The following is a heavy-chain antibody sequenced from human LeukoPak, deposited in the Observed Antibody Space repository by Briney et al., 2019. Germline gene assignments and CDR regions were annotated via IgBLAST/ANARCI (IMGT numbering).Heavy chain of an antibody. J-gene: IGHJ4*02. CDR2: IKQDGSEK. D-gene: IGHD3-3*01. Sequence: GGSLRLSCAASGFTFSRYWMSWVRQAPGKGLEWVANIKQDGSEKYYVDSVKGRFTISRDNAKNSLYLQMNSLRAEDTAVYYCARDYLGIEDFWSGYAAHWGQGTLVTVSS. CDR1: GFTFSRYW. CDR3: ARDYLGIEDFWSGYAAH. V-gene: IGHV3-7*01.